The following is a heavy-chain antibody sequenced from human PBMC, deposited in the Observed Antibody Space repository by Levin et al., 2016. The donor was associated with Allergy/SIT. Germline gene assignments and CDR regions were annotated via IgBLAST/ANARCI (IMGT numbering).Heavy chain of an antibody. J-gene: IGHJ4*02. CDR3: ARDEGLGYCSSTSCGIDY. V-gene: IGHV1-18*01. D-gene: IGHD2-2*01. CDR2: ISTYNGNT. Sequence: WVRQAPGQGLEWMGWISTYNGNTNYAQKLQGRVTMTTDTSTSTAYMEVRSLRSDDTAVYYCARDEGLGYCSSTSCGIDYWGQGTLVTVSS.